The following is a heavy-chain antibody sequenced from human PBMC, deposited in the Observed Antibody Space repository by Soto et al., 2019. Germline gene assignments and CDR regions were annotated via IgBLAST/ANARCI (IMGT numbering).Heavy chain of an antibody. J-gene: IGHJ6*02. D-gene: IGHD7-27*01. V-gene: IGHV4-39*01. CDR1: GGSISSSSYY. CDR2: IYYNGST. Sequence: SETLSLTCTVSGGSISSSSYYWGWIRQPPGKGLEWIGSIYYNGSTYYNPSLKSRVTISVDTSKNQFSLKLSSVTAADTAVYYCARQLGGVGSPPGGMDVWGQGTTVTVSS. CDR3: ARQLGGVGSPPGGMDV.